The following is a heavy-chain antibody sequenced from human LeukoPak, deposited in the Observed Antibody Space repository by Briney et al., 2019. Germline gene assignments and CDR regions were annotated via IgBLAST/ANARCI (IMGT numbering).Heavy chain of an antibody. D-gene: IGHD2-21*01. Sequence: GESLKISCKGSGYSFTSYWIGWVRQMPGKGLEWMGIIYPGDSDTKYSPSFQGQVTFSADKSITTAYLQWSSLKASDTAIYYCARRNPLAYDASDIWGQGTMVTVSS. CDR1: GYSFTSYW. V-gene: IGHV5-51*01. CDR3: ARRNPLAYDASDI. J-gene: IGHJ3*02. CDR2: IYPGDSDT.